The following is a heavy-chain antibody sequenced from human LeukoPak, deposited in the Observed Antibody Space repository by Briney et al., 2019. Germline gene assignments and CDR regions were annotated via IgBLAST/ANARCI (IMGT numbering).Heavy chain of an antibody. Sequence: GGSLRLSCAASGFTVSSNYMSWVRQAPGKGLEWVSVIYSGGSTYYADSVKGRFTISRDNSKNTLYLQMNSLRAEDTAVYYCARDRSDDSSGYYSDYYYYGMDVWGQGTTVTVSS. J-gene: IGHJ6*02. CDR1: GFTVSSNY. CDR2: IYSGGST. D-gene: IGHD3-22*01. CDR3: ARDRSDDSSGYYSDYYYYGMDV. V-gene: IGHV3-66*02.